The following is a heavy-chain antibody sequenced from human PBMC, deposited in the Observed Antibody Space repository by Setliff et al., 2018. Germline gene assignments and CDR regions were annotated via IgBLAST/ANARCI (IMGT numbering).Heavy chain of an antibody. D-gene: IGHD3-22*01. CDR2: INPSSGRT. J-gene: IGHJ3*02. CDR3: ARDVFPYHYEGAFDI. V-gene: IGHV1-46*01. Sequence: KVSCKASGYTFTRHYMHWVRQAPGLGLEWMGTINPSSGRTSYAQKFQGRVTMTRDTSTSTVYRDMSSLRSEGTAVYYCARDVFPYHYEGAFDIWGQGTMVTVSS. CDR1: GYTFTRHY.